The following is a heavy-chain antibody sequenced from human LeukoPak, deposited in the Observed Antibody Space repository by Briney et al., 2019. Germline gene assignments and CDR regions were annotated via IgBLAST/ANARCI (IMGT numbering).Heavy chain of an antibody. CDR3: ARFYGDSCFDY. D-gene: IGHD4-17*01. CDR2: ISYDGSNK. J-gene: IGHJ4*02. CDR1: GFTFSSYG. V-gene: IGHV3-30*03. Sequence: GGSLRLSCAASGFTFSSYGMHWVRQAPCKGLEWVAVISYDGSNKYYADSVKGRFTISRDNSKNTLYLQMNSLRAEDTAVYYCARFYGDSCFDYWGQGTLVTVSS.